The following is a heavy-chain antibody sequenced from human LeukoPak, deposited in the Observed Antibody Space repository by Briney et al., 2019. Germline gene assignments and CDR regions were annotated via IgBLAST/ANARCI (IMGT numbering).Heavy chain of an antibody. CDR2: INKNGSTT. D-gene: IGHD3-10*01. Sequence: GGSLRLSCVGSGFTFSTFDMNWVRQAPGKGLQHSSTINKNGSTTYYASSVKGRFTISRDNSKNTLYLQMGRLRPEHMAVYYCARGSGRGSGRLHFDSWGQGTLVTVSS. CDR1: GFTFSTFD. CDR3: ARGSGRGSGRLHFDS. J-gene: IGHJ4*02. V-gene: IGHV3-64*01.